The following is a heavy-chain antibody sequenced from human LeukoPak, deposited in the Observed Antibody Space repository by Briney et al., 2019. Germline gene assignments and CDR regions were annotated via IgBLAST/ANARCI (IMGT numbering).Heavy chain of an antibody. J-gene: IGHJ3*02. D-gene: IGHD3-10*01. CDR2: IYYSGST. CDR3: ARAAKPLLWFGELSDAFDI. V-gene: IGHV4-59*01. Sequence: PSETLSLTCTVSGGSISSYYWSWIRQPPGKGLEWIGYIYYSGSTNYNPSLKSRVTISVDTSKNQFSLKLSSVTAADTAVYYCARAAKPLLWFGELSDAFDIWGQGTMVTVSS. CDR1: GGSISSYY.